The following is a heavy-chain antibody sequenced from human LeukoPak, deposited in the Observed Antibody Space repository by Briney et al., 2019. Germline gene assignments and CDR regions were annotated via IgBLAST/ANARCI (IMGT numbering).Heavy chain of an antibody. Sequence: PSETLSLTCTVSGGSISNYYWSWIRQPAGMGLEWIGRIYASGSTNYNPSLKSRVTMSVDTSNNQFSLNLSSVTAADTAVYYCAKPSAREAHFAYWGQGTLFTVSS. CDR3: AKPSAREAHFAY. D-gene: IGHD2-2*01. CDR1: GGSISNYY. CDR2: IYASGST. J-gene: IGHJ4*02. V-gene: IGHV4-4*07.